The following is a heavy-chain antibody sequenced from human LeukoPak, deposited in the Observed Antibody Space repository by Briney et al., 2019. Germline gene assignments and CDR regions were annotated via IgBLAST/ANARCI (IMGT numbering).Heavy chain of an antibody. Sequence: GGSLRLSCAVSGFTFSDYYMGWVRQAPGKGLEWASYISSSGSAIYSADSVKGRFTISRDNARNSLYLQMNSLRAEDTAVYYCARAINDAFDIWGQGTMVTISS. J-gene: IGHJ3*02. CDR2: ISSSGSAI. V-gene: IGHV3-11*04. CDR1: GFTFSDYY. CDR3: ARAINDAFDI. D-gene: IGHD2-2*01.